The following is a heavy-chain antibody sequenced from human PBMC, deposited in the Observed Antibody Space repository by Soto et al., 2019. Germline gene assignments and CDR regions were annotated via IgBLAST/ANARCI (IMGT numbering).Heavy chain of an antibody. V-gene: IGHV1-69*13. J-gene: IGHJ4*02. D-gene: IGHD3-22*01. CDR2: IIPIFGTA. Sequence: APVKVSCKASRGTFSSYAISWVRQAPGQGLEWMGGIIPIFGTANYAQKFQGRVTITADESTSTAYMELSSLRSEDTAVYYCASVEGGYYDSSGYFDYWGQGTLVTVSS. CDR1: RGTFSSYA. CDR3: ASVEGGYYDSSGYFDY.